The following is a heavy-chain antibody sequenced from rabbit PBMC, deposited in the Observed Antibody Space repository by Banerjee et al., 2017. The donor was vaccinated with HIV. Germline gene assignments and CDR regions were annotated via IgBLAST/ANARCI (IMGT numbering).Heavy chain of an antibody. V-gene: IGHV1S45*01. Sequence: QEQLEESGGDLVKPEGSLTLTCTASGFTISSYYYMCWVRQAPGKGLEWIGCIGTGSSGSTYYANWAKGRFTISKTSSTTVTLQMASLTAADTATYFCARNEYTGTAYDLWGQGTLVTVS. D-gene: IGHD7-1*01. CDR1: GFTISSYYY. J-gene: IGHJ4*01. CDR2: IGTGSSGST. CDR3: ARNEYTGTAYDL.